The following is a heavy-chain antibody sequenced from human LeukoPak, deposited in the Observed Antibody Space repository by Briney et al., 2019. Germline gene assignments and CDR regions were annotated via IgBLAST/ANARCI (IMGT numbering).Heavy chain of an antibody. D-gene: IGHD6-19*01. J-gene: IGHJ4*02. CDR3: ARVRYSSGWYESYFDY. CDR1: GYSISSGYY. CDR2: ISWNSGTI. Sequence: LSLTCTVSGYSISSGYYWGWIRQPPGKGLEWVSVISWNSGTIVYADSVKGRFTISRDNAKNSLYLQMNSLRAEDTAVYYCARVRYSSGWYESYFDYWGQGTLVTVSS. V-gene: IGHV3-11*04.